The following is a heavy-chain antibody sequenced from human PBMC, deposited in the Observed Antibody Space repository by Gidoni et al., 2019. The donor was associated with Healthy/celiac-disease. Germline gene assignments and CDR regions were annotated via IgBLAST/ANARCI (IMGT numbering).Heavy chain of an antibody. Sequence: EVQLVESGGGLVQPGGSLRLSCAASGFTFSSYEMNWVRQAPGQGLEWVSYISSSGSPIYYADLVKGRFTISRDNAKNSLYLQMNSLRAEDTAVYYCARGLVEGYDYVWGSYRPYYYYYYGMDVWGQGTTVTVSS. CDR1: GFTFSSYE. CDR2: ISSSGSPI. D-gene: IGHD3-16*02. CDR3: ARGLVEGYDYVWGSYRPYYYYYYGMDV. V-gene: IGHV3-48*03. J-gene: IGHJ6*02.